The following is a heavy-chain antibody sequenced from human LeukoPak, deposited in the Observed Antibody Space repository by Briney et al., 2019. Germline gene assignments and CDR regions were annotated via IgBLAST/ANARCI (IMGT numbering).Heavy chain of an antibody. CDR2: ISGSGGST. CDR3: AKGSPGDYVSEFDR. Sequence: GGALRLSCAASGFTFSSYAMSWVRQTPGEGLEWVSAISGSGGSTYYADSVKGRFTISRGNSKNTLYLQMNSLRAEDTAVYYCAKGSPGDYVSEFDRWGQATLVGVSS. CDR1: GFTFSSYA. D-gene: IGHD4-17*01. V-gene: IGHV3-23*01. J-gene: IGHJ5*02.